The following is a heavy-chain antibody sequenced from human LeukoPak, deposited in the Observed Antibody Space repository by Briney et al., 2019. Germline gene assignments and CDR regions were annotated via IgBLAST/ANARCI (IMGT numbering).Heavy chain of an antibody. J-gene: IGHJ3*02. CDR2: IYYSGST. Sequence: PSQTLSLTCTVSGGSISSGGYYWGWIRQPPGKGLEWIGSIYYSGSTYYNPSLKGRVTISVDTSKNQFSLKLSSVTAADTAVYYCARHGKGGATDAFDIWGQGTMVTVSS. V-gene: IGHV4-39*01. D-gene: IGHD1-26*01. CDR1: GGSISSGGYY. CDR3: ARHGKGGATDAFDI.